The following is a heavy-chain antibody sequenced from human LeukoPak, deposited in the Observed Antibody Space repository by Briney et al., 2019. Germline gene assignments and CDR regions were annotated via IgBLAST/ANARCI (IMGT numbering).Heavy chain of an antibody. D-gene: IGHD3-22*01. V-gene: IGHV5-51*01. CDR1: GYSFTSYW. CDR2: IYPGDSDT. CDR3: ARSYYYDSSGYYPLDAFDI. J-gene: IGHJ3*02. Sequence: GESLKISCKGSGYSFTSYWIGWVRLMPGKGLEWMVIIYPGDSDTRYSPSFQGQVTISADKSISAAYLQWSSLKASDTAMYYCARSYYYDSSGYYPLDAFDIWGQGTMVTVSS.